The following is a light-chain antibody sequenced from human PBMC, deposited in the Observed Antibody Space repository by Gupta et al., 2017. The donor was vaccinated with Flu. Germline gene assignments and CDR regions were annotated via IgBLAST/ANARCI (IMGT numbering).Light chain of an antibody. CDR3: QHDYNYPLT. J-gene: IGKJ4*01. CDR2: NAS. V-gene: IGKV1-6*01. CDR1: QDVRIT. Sequence: AIHMPQSPSALSASVVDGVTVTYRESQDVRITFGWYQQKPGKAPKLLIYNASTLQTGVPSRFSCSGSGTDFTLTISSLQAEDFAAYYCQHDYNYPLTFGGGTKVEIK.